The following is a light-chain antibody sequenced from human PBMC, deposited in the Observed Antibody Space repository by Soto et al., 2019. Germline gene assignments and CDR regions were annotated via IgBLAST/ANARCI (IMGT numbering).Light chain of an antibody. CDR1: SSDVGGYKY. CDR2: EVS. Sequence: QSALTQPRSVSGSPGQSVTISCTGTSSDVGGYKYVSWYQQHPGKVPKLFIYEVSNRPSGVSNRFSGSKSGNTASLTISGLQAEDEAEYYCSSYTRSTTLNVLFGGGTKLTVL. V-gene: IGLV2-14*01. J-gene: IGLJ2*01. CDR3: SSYTRSTTLNVL.